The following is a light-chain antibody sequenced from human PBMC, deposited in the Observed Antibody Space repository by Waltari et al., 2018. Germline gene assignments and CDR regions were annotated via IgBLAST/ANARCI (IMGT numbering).Light chain of an antibody. CDR2: ATN. J-gene: IGLJ2*01. Sequence: LTQSPSLSGTPGQRVTISCSGDIYKLGINPINWYQQFPGAAPRVVMTATNERPSGIPDRFSGSKSGNSASLTISGLRFEDESDFYCGAWDDKVKAWLFGGGTTVTVL. CDR3: GAWDDKVKAWL. V-gene: IGLV1-44*01. CDR1: IYKLGINP.